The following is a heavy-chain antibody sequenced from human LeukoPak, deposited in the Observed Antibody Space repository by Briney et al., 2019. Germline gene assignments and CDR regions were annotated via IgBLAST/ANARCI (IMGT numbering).Heavy chain of an antibody. Sequence: PGGSLRLSCAASGFTFSDYYMSWIRQAPGKGLEWVSYISSSGSTIYYADSVKGRFTISRDNAKNSLYLQMNSLRAEDTVVYYCARVGGRDYDFWSGSAQYYFDYWGQGTLVTVSS. D-gene: IGHD3-3*01. CDR3: ARVGGRDYDFWSGSAQYYFDY. J-gene: IGHJ4*02. CDR1: GFTFSDYY. V-gene: IGHV3-11*01. CDR2: ISSSGSTI.